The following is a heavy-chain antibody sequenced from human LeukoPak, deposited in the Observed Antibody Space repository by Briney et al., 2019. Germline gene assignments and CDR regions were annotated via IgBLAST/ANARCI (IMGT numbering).Heavy chain of an antibody. D-gene: IGHD3-3*01. CDR2: ISGSGGST. CDR1: GFTFSNYW. CDR3: AKDLLVDFWSGPFDY. Sequence: GGSLRLSCAASGFTFSNYWMSWVRQAPGKGLEWVSAISGSGGSTYYADSVKGRFTISRDNSKNTLYLQMNSLRAEDTAVYYCAKDLLVDFWSGPFDYWGQGTLVTVSS. J-gene: IGHJ4*02. V-gene: IGHV3-23*01.